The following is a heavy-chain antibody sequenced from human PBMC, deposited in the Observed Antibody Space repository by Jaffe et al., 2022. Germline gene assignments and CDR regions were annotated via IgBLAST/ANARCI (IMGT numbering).Heavy chain of an antibody. J-gene: IGHJ4*02. D-gene: IGHD7-27*01. CDR3: AKRVGFITNWHYFDY. CDR1: GFTFNHYA. V-gene: IGHV3-23*01. CDR2: IGGGGATR. Sequence: EVQLLESGGGLVQPGGSLRLSCAASGFTFNHYAMTWVRQAPGKGLEWVSTIGGGGATRYYADSVKGRFTVSRDNSKNTLDLQMSSLRAEDTAIYYCAKRVGFITNWHYFDYWGQGILVTVSS.